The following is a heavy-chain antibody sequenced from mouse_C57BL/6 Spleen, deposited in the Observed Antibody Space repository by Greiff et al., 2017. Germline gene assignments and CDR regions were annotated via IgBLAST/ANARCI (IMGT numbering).Heavy chain of an antibody. Sequence: EVQVVESGPGLVKPSQSLSLTCSVTGYSITSGYYWNWIRQFPGNKLEWMGYISYDGSNNYNPSLKNRISITRDTSKNQFFLKLNSVTTEDTATYYCAREGDYYGSSYNYAMDYWGQGTSVTVSS. CDR2: ISYDGSN. V-gene: IGHV3-6*01. CDR3: AREGDYYGSSYNYAMDY. J-gene: IGHJ4*01. D-gene: IGHD1-1*01. CDR1: GYSITSGYY.